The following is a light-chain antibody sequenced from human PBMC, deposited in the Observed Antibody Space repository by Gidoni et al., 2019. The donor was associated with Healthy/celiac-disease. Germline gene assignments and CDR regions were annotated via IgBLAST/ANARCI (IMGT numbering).Light chain of an antibody. V-gene: IGKV1-39*01. CDR1: QSISSY. CDR3: QQSYSTPRT. CDR2: AAS. J-gene: IGKJ1*01. Sequence: DTQMTQSPSSLSASVGDRVTITCRASQSISSYLYWYQQKPGKAPKLLIYAASSLQSGVPSRFSGSGSGTDFTLTISSLQPDDFATYYCQQSYSTPRTFGQGTKVEIK.